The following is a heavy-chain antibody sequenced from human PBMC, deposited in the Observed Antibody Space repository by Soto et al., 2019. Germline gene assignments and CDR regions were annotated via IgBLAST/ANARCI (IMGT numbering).Heavy chain of an antibody. V-gene: IGHV3-30*18. D-gene: IGHD1-26*01. CDR2: ISYDGSNT. Sequence: GGSLKLSCAASGFSISDYGMEWVRQAPGKGLEWVALISYDGSNTYYADSVKGRFTISRDNSKDTLFLQMTGLRREDTAVYYCAKGAGDRLSLGMDVWGQGTTVTVSS. CDR1: GFSISDYG. CDR3: AKGAGDRLSLGMDV. J-gene: IGHJ6*02.